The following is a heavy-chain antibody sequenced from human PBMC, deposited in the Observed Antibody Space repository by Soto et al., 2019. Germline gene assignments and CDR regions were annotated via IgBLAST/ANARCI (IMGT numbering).Heavy chain of an antibody. CDR3: ARRLSATFYYYYMDV. Sequence: SETPSLSCAVCGGSVCGYYWSGIRQHPGKGLEWIGEINHSGSTNYNPSLKSRVTISVDTSKNQFSLKLSSVTAADTAVYYCARRLSATFYYYYMDVWGKGTTVTVSS. J-gene: IGHJ6*03. V-gene: IGHV4-34*01. CDR2: INHSGST. CDR1: GGSVCGYY. D-gene: IGHD6-25*01.